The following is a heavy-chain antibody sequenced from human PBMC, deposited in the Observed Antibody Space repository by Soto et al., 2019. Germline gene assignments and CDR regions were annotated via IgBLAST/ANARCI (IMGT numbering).Heavy chain of an antibody. D-gene: IGHD2-2*01. V-gene: IGHV3-11*01. CDR3: ARDDIVVVPAASYYYYMDV. CDR2: ISSSGSTI. Sequence: QVQLVESGGGLVKPGGSLRLSCAASGFTFSDYYMSWIRQAPGKGLEWVSYISSSGSTIYYANSVKGRFTISRDNAKNSLYLQMNSLRAEDTAVYYCARDDIVVVPAASYYYYMDVWGKGTTVTVSS. CDR1: GFTFSDYY. J-gene: IGHJ6*03.